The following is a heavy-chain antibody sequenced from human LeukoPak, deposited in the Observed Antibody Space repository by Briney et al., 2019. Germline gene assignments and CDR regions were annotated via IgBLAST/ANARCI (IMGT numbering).Heavy chain of an antibody. CDR3: AGVRKTPTTVTTSYYYYGMDV. CDR1: GGSISSYY. Sequence: PETLSLTCTVSGGSISSYYWSWIRQPPGKGLEWIGYIYYSGSTNYNPSLKSRVTISVDTSKNQFSLKLSSVTAADTAVYYCAGVRKTPTTVTTSYYYYGMDVWGQGTTVTVSS. V-gene: IGHV4-59*01. D-gene: IGHD4-17*01. J-gene: IGHJ6*02. CDR2: IYYSGST.